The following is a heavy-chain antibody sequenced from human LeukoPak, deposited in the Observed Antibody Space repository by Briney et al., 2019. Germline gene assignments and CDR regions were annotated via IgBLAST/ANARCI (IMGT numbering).Heavy chain of an antibody. V-gene: IGHV1-46*01. J-gene: IGHJ5*02. CDR1: GYTFTGYY. CDR3: ARQAGLYGPGTPNWFDP. D-gene: IGHD3-10*01. CDR2: INPSGGST. Sequence: ASVKVSCKASGYTFTGYYMHWVRQAPGQGLEWMGIINPSGGSTSYAQKFQGRVTMTRDTSTSTVYMELSSLRSEDTAVYYCARQAGLYGPGTPNWFDPWGQGTLVTVSS.